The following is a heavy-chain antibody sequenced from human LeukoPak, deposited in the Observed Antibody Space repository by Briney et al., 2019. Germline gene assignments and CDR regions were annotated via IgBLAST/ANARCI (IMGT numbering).Heavy chain of an antibody. D-gene: IGHD3-10*01. CDR3: ARGAREQRITMVRGPTRGYFDY. J-gene: IGHJ4*02. V-gene: IGHV4-34*01. CDR1: GGSFSGYY. CDR2: INHSGST. Sequence: KPSETLSLTCAVYGGSFSGYYWSWIRQPPGKGLEWIGEINHSGSTNYNPSLKSRVTISVDTSKNQFSLKLSSVTAADTAVYYCARGAREQRITMVRGPTRGYFDYWGQGTLVTVSS.